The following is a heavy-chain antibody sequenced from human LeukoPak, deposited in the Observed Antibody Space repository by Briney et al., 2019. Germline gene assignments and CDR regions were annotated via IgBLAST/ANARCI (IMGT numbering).Heavy chain of an antibody. J-gene: IGHJ5*02. V-gene: IGHV3-23*01. D-gene: IGHD2-8*01. CDR1: GFTFSSYA. CDR2: ISGSGGST. CDR3: AQLPPGGVRANWFDP. Sequence: GASLRLSCAASGFTFSSYAMSWVRQAPGKGLEWVSAISGSGGSTYYADSVKGRFTISRGNSKNTLYLQMNSLRAEDTAVYYCAQLPPGGVRANWFDPWGQGTLVTVSS.